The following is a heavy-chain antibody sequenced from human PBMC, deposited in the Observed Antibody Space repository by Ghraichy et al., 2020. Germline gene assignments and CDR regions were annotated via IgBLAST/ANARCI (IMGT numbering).Heavy chain of an antibody. CDR3: ARWGASSWSKSTYYFDS. CDR2: AFFSGIT. D-gene: IGHD6-13*01. V-gene: IGHV4-59*01. J-gene: IGHJ4*02. Sequence: SETLSLTCSVSNGSISSYYWSWLRQPPGEGLEWIGYAFFSGITNYNPSLKTRATTSVDRSKNQFSLSLTSVTAADSAVYFCARWGASSWSKSTYYFDSWGQGTLVTVSS. CDR1: NGSISSYY.